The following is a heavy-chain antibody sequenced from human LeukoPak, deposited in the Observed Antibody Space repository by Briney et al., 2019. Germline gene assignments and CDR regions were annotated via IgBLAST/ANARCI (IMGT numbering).Heavy chain of an antibody. CDR2: INHSGST. CDR1: GGSFSGYY. V-gene: IGHV4-34*01. Sequence: SETLSLTCAVYGGSFSGYYWSWIRQPPGKGLEWIGEINHSGSTNYNPSLKSRVTISVDTSKNQFSLKLSSVTAAVTAVYYCARGGSSGYLHYWGQGTLVTVSS. D-gene: IGHD3-22*01. CDR3: ARGGSSGYLHY. J-gene: IGHJ4*02.